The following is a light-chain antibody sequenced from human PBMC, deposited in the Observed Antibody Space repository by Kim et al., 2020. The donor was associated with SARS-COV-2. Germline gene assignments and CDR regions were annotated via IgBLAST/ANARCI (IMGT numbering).Light chain of an antibody. CDR1: QSVLYSSKNKNY. CDR3: QQYYSTPQT. V-gene: IGKV4-1*01. J-gene: IGKJ2*01. CDR2: WAS. Sequence: DIVMTQSPDSLAVSLGERATINCKSSQSVLYSSKNKNYLAWYQQKPGQPPKLLIYWASTRESGVPDRFSGSGSGTDFTLTISSLQAEDVAVYYCQQYYSTPQTFGPGTKLEI.